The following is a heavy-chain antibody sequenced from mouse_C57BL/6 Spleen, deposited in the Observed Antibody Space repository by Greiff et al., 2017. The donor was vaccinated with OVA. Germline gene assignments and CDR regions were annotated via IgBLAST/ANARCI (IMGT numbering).Heavy chain of an antibody. Sequence: QVQLQQPGAELVRPGSSVKLSCKASGYTFTSYWMDWVKQRPGQGLEWIGNIYPSDSETHYNQKFKDKATLTVDKSSSTAYRQLSSLTSEDSAVYYGARPHYYGSSFYWYCDVGGTGTTVTVAS. V-gene: IGHV1-61*01. D-gene: IGHD1-1*01. CDR3: ARPHYYGSSFYWYCDV. CDR2: IYPSDSET. J-gene: IGHJ1*03. CDR1: GYTFTSYW.